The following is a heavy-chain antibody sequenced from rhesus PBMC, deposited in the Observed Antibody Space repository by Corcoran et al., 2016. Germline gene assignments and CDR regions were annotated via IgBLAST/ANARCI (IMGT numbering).Heavy chain of an antibody. D-gene: IGHD2-39*02. V-gene: IGHV7-114*01. CDR1: GYTFTRYS. CDR2: TNTDTGNP. Sequence: QVQLVQSGAEVKQPGASVKVSCKASGYTFTRYSMNWVRQAHGQRLEWMGWTNTDTGNPTDAQGFKERFTFSMDTSISTAYLQISSLKTEDTAVYYCAKYTTYFDYWGQGVLVTVSS. CDR3: AKYTTYFDY. J-gene: IGHJ4*01.